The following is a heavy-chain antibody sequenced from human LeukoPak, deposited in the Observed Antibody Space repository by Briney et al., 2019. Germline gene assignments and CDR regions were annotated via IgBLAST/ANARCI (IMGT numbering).Heavy chain of an antibody. J-gene: IGHJ4*02. CDR3: ARGVSSGWVFDY. D-gene: IGHD6-19*01. CDR2: INHSGST. V-gene: IGHV4-39*07. Sequence: SETLSLTCTVSDGSISSSSYYWSWIRQPPGKGLEWIGEINHSGSTNYNPSLKSRVTISVDTSKNQFSLKLSSVTAADTAVYYCARGVSSGWVFDYWGQGTLVTVSS. CDR1: DGSISSSSYY.